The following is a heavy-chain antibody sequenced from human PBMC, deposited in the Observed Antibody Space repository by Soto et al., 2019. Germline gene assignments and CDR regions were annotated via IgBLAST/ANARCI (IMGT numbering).Heavy chain of an antibody. CDR1: GGSISRYF. CDR2: IYYTGST. D-gene: IGHD3-16*01. Sequence: SETLSLTCTVSGGSISRYFWGCIRQPPGKGLELIGYIYYTGSTNYHPSLKNRVTISVDTSQNQFSLKLNSVTAADTAVYFCARSLRNDLFDYWGQGALVTVSS. V-gene: IGHV4-59*01. CDR3: ARSLRNDLFDY. J-gene: IGHJ4*02.